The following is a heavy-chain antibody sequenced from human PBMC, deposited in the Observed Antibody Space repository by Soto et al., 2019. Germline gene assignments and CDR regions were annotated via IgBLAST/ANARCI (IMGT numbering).Heavy chain of an antibody. CDR2: INHSGST. CDR1: GGSFSGYY. Sequence: SETLSLTCAVYGGSFSGYYWSWIRQPPGKGLEWIGEINHSGSTNYNPSLKSRVTISVDTSKNQFSLKLSSVTAADTAVYYCASLAVVVPAAAFDAFDIWGQGTMVTVSS. CDR3: ASLAVVVPAAAFDAFDI. D-gene: IGHD2-2*01. J-gene: IGHJ3*02. V-gene: IGHV4-34*01.